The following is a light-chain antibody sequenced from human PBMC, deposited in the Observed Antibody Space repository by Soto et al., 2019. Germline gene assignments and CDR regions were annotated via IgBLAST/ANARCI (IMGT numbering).Light chain of an antibody. J-gene: IGLJ3*02. CDR3: TSFTTTSIWV. CDR1: SSDIGVYNY. V-gene: IGLV2-14*01. Sequence: QSALTQPASVSGSPGQSITISCTGTSSDIGVYNYVSWYQQHPGKAPKLMICEVSNRPSGVSSRFSGSKSGNTASLTISGLRAEDEADYCCTSFTTTSIWVFGGGTKLTVL. CDR2: EVS.